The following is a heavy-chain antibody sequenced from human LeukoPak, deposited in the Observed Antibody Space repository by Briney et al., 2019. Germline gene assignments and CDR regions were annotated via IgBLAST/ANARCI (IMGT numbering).Heavy chain of an antibody. CDR3: AREVRDYYDSSGPYFDY. V-gene: IGHV1-69*04. CDR2: IIPILGIA. CDR1: GYTLTNYD. J-gene: IGHJ4*02. Sequence: ASVKVSCKASGYTLTNYDINWVRQAPGQGLEWMGRIIPILGIANYAQKFQGRVTITADKSTSTAYMELSSLRSEDTAVYYCAREVRDYYDSSGPYFDYWGQGTLVTVSS. D-gene: IGHD3-22*01.